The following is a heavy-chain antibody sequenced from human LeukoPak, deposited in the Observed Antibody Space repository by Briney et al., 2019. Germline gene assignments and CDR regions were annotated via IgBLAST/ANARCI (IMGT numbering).Heavy chain of an antibody. CDR1: GFTFSSYA. V-gene: IGHV3-23*01. Sequence: GGSLRLSCAASGFTFSSYAMSWVRQAPGKGLEWVSAISGSGGSTYYADSVKGRFTISRDNSKNTLYLQMDSLRAEDTAVYYCARDTYFYNSSAFYHYYYGMDVWGQGTTVTVSS. J-gene: IGHJ6*02. CDR3: ARDTYFYNSSAFYHYYYGMDV. D-gene: IGHD3-22*01. CDR2: ISGSGGST.